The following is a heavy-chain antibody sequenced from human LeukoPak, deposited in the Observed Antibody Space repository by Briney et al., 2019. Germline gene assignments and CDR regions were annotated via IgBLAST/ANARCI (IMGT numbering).Heavy chain of an antibody. V-gene: IGHV4-59*08. CDR1: GGSFSGYY. CDR3: ARHGGGGESYPRVFDY. D-gene: IGHD1-26*01. Sequence: ASETLSLTCAVYGGSFSGYYWSWIRQPPGKGLEWIGYIYYSGSTNYNPSLKSRVTISVDTSKNQFSLKLSSVTAADTAVYYCARHGGGGESYPRVFDYWGRGTLVTVSS. CDR2: IYYSGST. J-gene: IGHJ4*02.